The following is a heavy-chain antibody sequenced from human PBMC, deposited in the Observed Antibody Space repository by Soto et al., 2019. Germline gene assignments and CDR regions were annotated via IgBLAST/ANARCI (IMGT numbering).Heavy chain of an antibody. D-gene: IGHD6-19*01. V-gene: IGHV4-59*01. CDR3: ARSVAVPGAHIDY. CDR1: GGSISGSY. CDR2: VYYTGST. Sequence: PSETLSLTCSVSGGSISGSYWSWLRQSPGKGLQWLGYVYYTGSTNYSPSLRSRGSIAVDTSKNEISLRRSYVTAADTAVYFCARSVAVPGAHIDYWGQGTQVTVSS. J-gene: IGHJ4*02.